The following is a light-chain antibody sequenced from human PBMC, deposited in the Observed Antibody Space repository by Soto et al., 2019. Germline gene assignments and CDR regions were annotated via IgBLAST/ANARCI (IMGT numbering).Light chain of an antibody. CDR3: HQYNNWPPGT. J-gene: IGKJ2*02. V-gene: IGKV3-15*01. CDR2: GAS. Sequence: EIVMTQSPVTLSVSPGERATLSCRASQSISSNLAWYQQKPGQAPSLLLYGASTRATGIPARFSGSGSGTDFTLTISSLQSEDFAVYYCHQYNNWPPGTFGQGTKLEIK. CDR1: QSISSN.